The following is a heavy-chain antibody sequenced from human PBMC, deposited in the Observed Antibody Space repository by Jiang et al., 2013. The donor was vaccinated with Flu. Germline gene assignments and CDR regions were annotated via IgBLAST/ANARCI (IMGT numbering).Heavy chain of an antibody. D-gene: IGHD5-18*01. CDR1: GDSINSRSYY. CDR2: IYYSGST. J-gene: IGHJ3*01. V-gene: IGHV4-39*01. Sequence: PGLVKPSETLSLTCTVSGDSINSRSYYWGWIRQAPGKGLEWIGTIYYSGSTYYNPSLKGRVTISGDTSKNQFSVKVNSVTAADTAVYYCARGVAAMAAFDYWGQGTMVTVSS. CDR3: ARGVAAMAAFDY.